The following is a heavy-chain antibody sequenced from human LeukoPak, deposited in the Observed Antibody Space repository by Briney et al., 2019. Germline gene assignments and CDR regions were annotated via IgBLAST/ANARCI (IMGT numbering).Heavy chain of an antibody. D-gene: IGHD3-22*01. V-gene: IGHV1-2*02. Sequence: ASVKVSCKASGYTFTGYYMHWVRQAPGQGLEWMGWINPNSGGTNYAQKFQGRVTMTRDTSISTAYMELSRLRSDDTAVYYCARGRITMIVVVIRDNWFDPWGRGTLVTVSS. CDR2: INPNSGGT. CDR1: GYTFTGYY. J-gene: IGHJ5*02. CDR3: ARGRITMIVVVIRDNWFDP.